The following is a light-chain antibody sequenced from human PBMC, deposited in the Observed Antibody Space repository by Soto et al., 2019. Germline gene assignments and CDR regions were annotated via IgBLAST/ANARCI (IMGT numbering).Light chain of an antibody. CDR1: QSVSSSY. CDR2: GAS. J-gene: IGKJ1*01. V-gene: IGKV3-20*01. CDR3: QQYGSSSWT. Sequence: EIVLTQSPGTLSLSPGERATLSCRASQSVSSSYLAWYQQKPGQAPRLLIYGASSRATGIPDRFSGSGSGTDFTLTISRLEPEDFAVYYCQQYGSSSWTFGXGXXXEIK.